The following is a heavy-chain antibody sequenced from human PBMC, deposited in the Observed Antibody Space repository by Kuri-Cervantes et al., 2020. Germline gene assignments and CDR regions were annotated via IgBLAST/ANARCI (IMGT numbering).Heavy chain of an antibody. Sequence: GGSLRLSCAASGFTFSSYGMHWVRQAPGKGLEWVAVIWYDGSYKYYSDSVTGRFTISRDNSKNTLYLQMNSLRAEDTAVYYCARDQPKSVYYDFWSGYPNWFDPWGQGTLVTVSS. CDR2: IWYDGSYK. D-gene: IGHD3-3*01. CDR1: GFTFSSYG. V-gene: IGHV3-33*01. J-gene: IGHJ5*02. CDR3: ARDQPKSVYYDFWSGYPNWFDP.